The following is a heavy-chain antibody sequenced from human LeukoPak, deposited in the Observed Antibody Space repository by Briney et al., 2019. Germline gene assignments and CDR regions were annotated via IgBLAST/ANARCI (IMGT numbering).Heavy chain of an antibody. CDR3: ATPGQLERRYGWYLDY. CDR2: IWYDGSNK. J-gene: IGHJ4*02. Sequence: HSGGSLRLSCAASGFTFSSYGMHWVRQAPGKGLEWVAVIWYDGSNKYYADSVKGRFTISRDNSKNSLYLQMNSLRAEDTAVYYCATPGQLERRYGWYLDYWGQGTLVTVSS. CDR1: GFTFSSYG. D-gene: IGHD1-1*01. V-gene: IGHV3-33*01.